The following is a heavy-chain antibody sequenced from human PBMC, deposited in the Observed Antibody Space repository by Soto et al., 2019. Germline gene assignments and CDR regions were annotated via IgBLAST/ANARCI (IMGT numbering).Heavy chain of an antibody. V-gene: IGHV4-34*01. CDR1: GGSFSGYY. D-gene: IGHD3-22*01. Sequence: PSETLSLTCAVYGGSFSGYYWSWIRQPPGKGLEWIGEINHSGSTNYNPSLKSRVTISVDTSKNQFSLKLSSVTAADTAVYYCARVSMIVVVTLPQYYYYGMDVWGQGTTVTAP. CDR3: ARVSMIVVVTLPQYYYYGMDV. J-gene: IGHJ6*02. CDR2: INHSGST.